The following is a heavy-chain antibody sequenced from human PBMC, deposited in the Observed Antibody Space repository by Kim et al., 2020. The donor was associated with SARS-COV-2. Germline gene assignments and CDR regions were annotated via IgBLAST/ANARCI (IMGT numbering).Heavy chain of an antibody. J-gene: IGHJ3*02. D-gene: IGHD6-19*01. CDR1: GFTLRSYW. V-gene: IGHV3-7*01. CDR2: IKQDGSEK. CDR3: ARDAAVAGTDGLDI. Sequence: GGSLRLSCAAPGFTLRSYWMTWVRQAPGKGLEWVANIKQDGSEKYYVDSVKGRFTISRDNAKNSLYLRMNSLRAEDTAVYYCARDAAVAGTDGLDIWGQGTMVTVSS.